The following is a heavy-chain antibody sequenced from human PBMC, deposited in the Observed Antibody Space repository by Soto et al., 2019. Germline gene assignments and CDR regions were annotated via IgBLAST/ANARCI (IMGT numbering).Heavy chain of an antibody. CDR1: GGTFSSYA. Sequence: QVQLVQSGAEVKKPGSSVKVSCKASGGTFSSYAISWVRQAPGQGLEWMGGFIPIFGTAHYEQKFQGRVTINEDESTSTAYMELSSLRSEDTVVNYCARGQIPHCSSTSSYTDYYYYYYGMDVWGQGTTVTVSS. CDR2: FIPIFGTA. D-gene: IGHD2-2*02. CDR3: ARGQIPHCSSTSSYTDYYYYYYGMDV. V-gene: IGHV1-69*01. J-gene: IGHJ6*02.